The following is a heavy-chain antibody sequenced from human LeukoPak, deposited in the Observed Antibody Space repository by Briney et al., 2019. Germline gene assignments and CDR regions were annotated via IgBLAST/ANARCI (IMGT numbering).Heavy chain of an antibody. Sequence: GASLRLSCAASGFTFSSYAMSWVRQAPGKGQEWVSAISGSGGSTYYADSVKGRFTISRDNSKNTLYLQMNSLRAEDTAVYYCAKDLGYCSSTSCSYGMDVWGQGTTVTVSS. CDR1: GFTFSSYA. CDR2: ISGSGGST. J-gene: IGHJ6*02. CDR3: AKDLGYCSSTSCSYGMDV. D-gene: IGHD2-2*03. V-gene: IGHV3-23*01.